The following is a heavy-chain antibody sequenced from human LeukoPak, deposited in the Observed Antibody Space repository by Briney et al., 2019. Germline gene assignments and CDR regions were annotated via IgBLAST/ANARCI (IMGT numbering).Heavy chain of an antibody. CDR3: AILSCGIAAAGTEDY. Sequence: GSLRLSCAASGFTFSSYAMSWVRQAPGKGLEWVSAISGSGGSTYYADSVKGRFTISRDNSKNTLYLQMNSLRAEDTAVYYCAILSCGIAAAGTEDYWGQGTLVTVSS. CDR2: ISGSGGST. V-gene: IGHV3-23*01. CDR1: GFTFSSYA. J-gene: IGHJ4*02. D-gene: IGHD6-13*01.